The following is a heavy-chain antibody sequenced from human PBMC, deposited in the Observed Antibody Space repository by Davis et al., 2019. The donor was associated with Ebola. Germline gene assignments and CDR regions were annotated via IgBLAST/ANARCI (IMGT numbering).Heavy chain of an antibody. CDR3: AKWSRRAASPYAMDG. J-gene: IGHJ6*02. Sequence: GESLKISCAASGFTFSSYGMHWVRQAPGKGLEWVAVISYDGSNKYYADSVKGRFTISRDNSKNTLYLQMKRLRVDDTAVYYCAKWSRRAASPYAMDGWGPGTTVTVPS. CDR2: ISYDGSNK. CDR1: GFTFSSYG. V-gene: IGHV3-30*18. D-gene: IGHD2-15*01.